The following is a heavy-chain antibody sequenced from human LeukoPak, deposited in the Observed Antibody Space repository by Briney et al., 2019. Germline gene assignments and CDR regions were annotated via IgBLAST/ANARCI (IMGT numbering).Heavy chain of an antibody. D-gene: IGHD2-15*01. CDR1: GGSFSGYY. CDR2: INHSGST. CDR3: ARGADTSPFDY. J-gene: IGHJ4*02. Sequence: PSETLSLTCAVYGGSFSGYYWSWIRQPPGKGLEWIGEINHSGSTNYNPSLKSRVTISVDTSKNQFSLKLSSVTAADTAVYYCARGADTSPFDYWGQGTLVTVSS. V-gene: IGHV4-34*01.